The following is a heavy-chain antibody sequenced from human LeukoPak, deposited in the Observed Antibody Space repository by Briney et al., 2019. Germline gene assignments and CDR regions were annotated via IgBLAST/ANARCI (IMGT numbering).Heavy chain of an antibody. CDR1: GYSFTSYW. CDR3: ARRVRYFDWPLTHTHFDY. D-gene: IGHD3-9*01. Sequence: GESLKISCKGSGYSFTSYWIGWVRQMPGKGLEWMGIIYPGDSDTRYSPSFQGQVTISADKSISTAYLQWSSLKASDTAMYYRARRVRYFDWPLTHTHFDYWGQGTLVTVSS. V-gene: IGHV5-51*01. CDR2: IYPGDSDT. J-gene: IGHJ4*02.